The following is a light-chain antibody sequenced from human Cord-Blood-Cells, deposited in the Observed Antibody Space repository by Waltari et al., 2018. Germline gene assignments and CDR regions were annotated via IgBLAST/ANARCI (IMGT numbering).Light chain of an antibody. V-gene: IGLV2-14*01. Sequence: QSALTQPASVSGSPGQSITISCTGTSSDVGGYNYVSWYQQHPGKAPKPMIYDFSNRPSGVSNRFSGSKSGNTASLTISGLQAEDEADYYCSSYTSSSTLYVFGTGTKVTVL. J-gene: IGLJ1*01. CDR2: DFS. CDR1: SSDVGGYNY. CDR3: SSYTSSSTLYV.